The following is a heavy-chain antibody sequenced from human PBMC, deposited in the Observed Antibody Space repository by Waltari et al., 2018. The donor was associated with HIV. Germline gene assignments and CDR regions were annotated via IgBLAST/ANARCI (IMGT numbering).Heavy chain of an antibody. CDR2: IGGADHKP. CDR1: GFTFSGNA. V-gene: IGHV3-23*01. J-gene: IGHJ4*02. D-gene: IGHD4-17*01. Sequence: EVQLLESGGGLVQPGGSLRLSCSASGFTFSGNAMSWVRQVPRKGLQWVSSIGGADHKPSDEDSVKGRFTLSRDNSKNTMYLQINSLTAEDTAVYYCAKDQYGLFDHWGQGTLVTVSP. CDR3: AKDQYGLFDH.